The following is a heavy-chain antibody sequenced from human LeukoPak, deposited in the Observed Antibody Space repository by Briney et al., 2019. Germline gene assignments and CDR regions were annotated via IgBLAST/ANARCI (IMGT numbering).Heavy chain of an antibody. CDR2: IYRGGST. J-gene: IGHJ6*02. CDR3: ARDVYNWNPYGMDV. Sequence: AGGSLRLSCAASGFTVSSNYMIWVRQAPGKGLEWVSVIYRGGSTYYADSVKGRFNISRDNSTNTLYLQMNSLRAEDTAVYYCARDVYNWNPYGMDVWGQGTTVTVSS. D-gene: IGHD1-20*01. V-gene: IGHV3-66*01. CDR1: GFTVSSNY.